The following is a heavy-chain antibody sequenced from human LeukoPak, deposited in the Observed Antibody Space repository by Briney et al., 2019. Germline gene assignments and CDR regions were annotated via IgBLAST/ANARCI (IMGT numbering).Heavy chain of an antibody. CDR3: AREAYQLTLDY. J-gene: IGHJ4*02. CDR2: IRSSGSNI. V-gene: IGHV3-48*03. Sequence: GGSLRLSCAASGFTFSSYEMNWVRQAPGKGLEWVSYIRSSGSNIYYADSVKGRFTISRDNAKNSLYLQMNSLRAEDTAVYYCAREAYQLTLDYWGQGTLVTVSS. D-gene: IGHD2-2*01. CDR1: GFTFSSYE.